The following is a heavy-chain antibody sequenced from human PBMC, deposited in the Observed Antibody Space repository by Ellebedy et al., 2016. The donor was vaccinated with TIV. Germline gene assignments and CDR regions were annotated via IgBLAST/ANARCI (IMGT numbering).Heavy chain of an antibody. D-gene: IGHD4-17*01. CDR1: GFTFSRYG. J-gene: IGHJ6*02. Sequence: GEPLKISCAASGFTFSRYGMHWVRQAPGKGLEWVAIIFYDGNDKYYSDSVKGRFTISRDNSKNTLYLQMNSLRAEDTALYYCARGHYGDYGMDVWGQGTTVTVSS. CDR3: ARGHYGDYGMDV. V-gene: IGHV3-30*03. CDR2: IFYDGNDK.